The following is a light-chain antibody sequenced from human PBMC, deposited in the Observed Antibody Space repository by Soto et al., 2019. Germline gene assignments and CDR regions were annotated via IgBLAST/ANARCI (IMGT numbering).Light chain of an antibody. Sequence: QLVLTQSPSASASLGASVKLTCTLSSGHSSYAIAWHQQQPEKGPRYLMKLNSDGSHSKGDGTPDRFSGSSSGAVRYLTISSLQSEDEADYYCQTGGTGTQVFGGGTKLTVL. CDR3: QTGGTGTQV. J-gene: IGLJ3*02. CDR2: LNSDGSH. CDR1: SGHSSYA. V-gene: IGLV4-69*01.